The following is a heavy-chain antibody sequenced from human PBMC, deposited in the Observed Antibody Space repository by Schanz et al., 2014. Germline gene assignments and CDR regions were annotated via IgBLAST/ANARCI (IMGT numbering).Heavy chain of an antibody. J-gene: IGHJ5*02. Sequence: QVQLVQSGAEMKKPGASVKVSCKASGYTFTSDSMHWVRQAPGQGLEWMGRIISILGIPNYAQKFQGRVTFTADKSTSTAYMELSSLKSEDTAVYYCARGPLGTSPWGQGTLVTVSS. CDR2: IISILGIP. CDR3: ARGPLGTSP. D-gene: IGHD5-12*01. V-gene: IGHV1-69*09. CDR1: GYTFTSDS.